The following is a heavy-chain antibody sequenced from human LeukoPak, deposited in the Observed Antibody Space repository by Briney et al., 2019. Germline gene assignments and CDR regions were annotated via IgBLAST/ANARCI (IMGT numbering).Heavy chain of an antibody. CDR2: IYYSGST. CDR3: ARAPKALRYCSGGSCYLNWFDP. Sequence: SETLSLTCTVSGGSISSSSYYWGWIHQPPGKGLEWIGSIYYSGSTYYNPSLKSRVTISVDTSKNQFSLKLSSVTAADTAVYYCARAPKALRYCSGGSCYLNWFDPWGQGTLVTVSS. J-gene: IGHJ5*02. CDR1: GGSISSSSYY. V-gene: IGHV4-39*07. D-gene: IGHD2-15*01.